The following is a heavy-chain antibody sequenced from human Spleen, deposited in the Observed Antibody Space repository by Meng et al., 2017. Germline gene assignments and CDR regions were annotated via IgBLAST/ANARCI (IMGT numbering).Heavy chain of an antibody. CDR3: TTDLPFTEGGVVTT. CDR2: IKSKVNGGTT. D-gene: IGHD3-16*01. V-gene: IGHV3-15*01. Sequence: EVNLVEAGGDLVKPGGSLRLSGAASGFTFSNAWMSWVRQAPGKGLEWVGRIKSKVNGGTTDFAAPVKGRFTISRDDPENTLYLQMNSLKTEDTAVYYCTTDLPFTEGGVVTTWGQGTLVTVSS. J-gene: IGHJ5*02. CDR1: GFTFSNAW.